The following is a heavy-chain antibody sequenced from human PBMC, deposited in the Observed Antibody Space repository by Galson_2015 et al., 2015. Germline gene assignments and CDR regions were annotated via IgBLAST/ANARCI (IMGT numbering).Heavy chain of an antibody. CDR3: AKAKNRYNYYYMDV. CDR1: GFTFDDYP. CDR2: ISWDGGST. Sequence: SLRLSCAASGFTFDDYPMQWVRQAPGKGLEWVSLISWDGGSTYYADSVKGRFTISRDNSKNSLYLQMNSLRTEDTALYYCAKAKNRYNYYYMDVWGKGTTVTVSS. D-gene: IGHD2/OR15-2a*01. V-gene: IGHV3-43*01. J-gene: IGHJ6*03.